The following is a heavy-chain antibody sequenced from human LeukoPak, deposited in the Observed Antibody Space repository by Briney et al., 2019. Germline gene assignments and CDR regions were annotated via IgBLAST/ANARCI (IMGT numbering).Heavy chain of an antibody. CDR1: GGTFSSYA. J-gene: IGHJ4*02. D-gene: IGHD5-18*01. CDR2: IIPIFGTA. CDR3: ARDLRSGGVTYGQDS. Sequence: SVKVSCKASGGTFSSYAISWVRQAPGQGLEWMGGIIPIFGTANYAQKFQGRVTITADESTSTAYMELSSLRSEDTAVYYCARDLRSGGVTYGQDSWGQGTLVTVSS. V-gene: IGHV1-69*01.